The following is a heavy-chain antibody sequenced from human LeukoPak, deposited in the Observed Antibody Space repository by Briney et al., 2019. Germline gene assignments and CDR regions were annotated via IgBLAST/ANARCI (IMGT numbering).Heavy chain of an antibody. J-gene: IGHJ3*01. Sequence: SETLSLTCTVSGGSINGFYWNWIRQPPGKGLEWIGYIYYSGNTNYNPSLKSRVTISADTSKSQFSLRLTSVTAADTAVYYCARDTRDAFDVWGQGIMVTVSS. CDR1: GGSINGFY. CDR2: IYYSGNT. V-gene: IGHV4-59*01. CDR3: ARDTRDAFDV.